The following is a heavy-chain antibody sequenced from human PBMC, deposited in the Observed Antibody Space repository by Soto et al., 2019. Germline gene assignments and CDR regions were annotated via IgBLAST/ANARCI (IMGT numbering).Heavy chain of an antibody. D-gene: IGHD3-10*02. Sequence: EVQLVESGGDSIQRGGSLRLFCAASEITFSDYSMHWVRQAPGKWLEWVSYISSRGGTEYYTDSVKGRFTISRDNSKNSLYLQMNSLRDEDTAVYYCARGKVFAWGLDAFDVWGRGTLVTVST. CDR1: EITFSDYS. CDR3: ARGKVFAWGLDAFDV. CDR2: ISSRGGTE. J-gene: IGHJ3*01. V-gene: IGHV3-48*02.